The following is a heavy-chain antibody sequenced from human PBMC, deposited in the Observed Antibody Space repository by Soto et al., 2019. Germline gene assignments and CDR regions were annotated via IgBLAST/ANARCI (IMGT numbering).Heavy chain of an antibody. CDR2: FDPEDGET. CDR3: ATVTYCSSTSCYYYFDY. Sequence: ASVKVPCKVSGYTLTELSMHWVRQAPGKGLEWMGGFDPEDGETIYAQKFQGRVTMTEDTSTDTAYMELSSLRSEDTAVYYCATVTYCSSTSCYYYFDYWGQGTLVTVSS. J-gene: IGHJ4*02. D-gene: IGHD2-2*01. V-gene: IGHV1-24*01. CDR1: GYTLTELS.